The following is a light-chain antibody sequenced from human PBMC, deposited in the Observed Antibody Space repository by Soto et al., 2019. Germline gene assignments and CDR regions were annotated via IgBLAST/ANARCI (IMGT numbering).Light chain of an antibody. CDR2: GAS. V-gene: IGKV3-20*01. J-gene: IGKJ1*01. Sequence: EIVLTQSPGTLSLSPGERDTLSCRASQSVSSSYLAWYQQKPGQAPRLLIYGASTRATGIPDRFSVSGSGTDFTLTISRLEPEDFAVYYCQQYGRSPKTFGQGTKVEIK. CDR1: QSVSSSY. CDR3: QQYGRSPKT.